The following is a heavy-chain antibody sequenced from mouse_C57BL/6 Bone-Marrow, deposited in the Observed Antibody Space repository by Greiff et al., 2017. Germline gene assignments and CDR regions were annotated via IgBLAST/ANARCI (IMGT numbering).Heavy chain of an antibody. V-gene: IGHV1-52*01. CDR1: GYTFTSYW. D-gene: IGHD1-1*02. Sequence: VQLQQPGAELVRPGSSVKLSCKASGYTFTSYWMHWVKQRPIQGLEWIGNIDPSDSETHYNQKFKDKATLTVDKSSSTAYMQLSSLTSEDSAVYYCARTGGYCWYVDVWGTGTTVTVAS. CDR2: IDPSDSET. J-gene: IGHJ1*03. CDR3: ARTGGYCWYVDV.